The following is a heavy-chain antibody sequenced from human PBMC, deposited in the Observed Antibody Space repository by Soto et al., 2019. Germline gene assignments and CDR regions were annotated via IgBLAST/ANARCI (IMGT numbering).Heavy chain of an antibody. D-gene: IGHD1-1*01. CDR1: GGSISSDGYY. V-gene: IGHV4-39*01. CDR2: IYYSGST. J-gene: IGHJ4*02. Sequence: SETLSLTCTVSGGSISSDGYYWSWIRQHPGKGLEWIGYIYYSGSTYYNPSLKNRVTISVDTSKNQFSLKLSSVTAADTAVYYCARHFWCERFDYWGQGTLVTVSS. CDR3: ARHFWCERFDY.